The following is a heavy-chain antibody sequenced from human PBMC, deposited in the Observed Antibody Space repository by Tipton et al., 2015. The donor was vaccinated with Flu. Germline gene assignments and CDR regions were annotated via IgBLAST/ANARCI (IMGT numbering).Heavy chain of an antibody. J-gene: IGHJ6*02. CDR3: AKGAHHYYYGMDV. V-gene: IGHV3-33*06. CDR2: IWYDGSNK. CDR1: GFTFSSYG. Sequence: QLVQSGGGLIQPGGSLRLSCAASGFTFSSYGMHWVRQAPGKGLEWVAVIWYDGSNKYYADSVKGRFTISRDNSKNTLYLQMNSLRAEDTAAYYCAKGAHHYYYGMDVWDQGP.